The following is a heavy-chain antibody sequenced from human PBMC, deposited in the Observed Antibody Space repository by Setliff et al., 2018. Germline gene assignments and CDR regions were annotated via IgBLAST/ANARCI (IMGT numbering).Heavy chain of an antibody. CDR3: ARDPLTTNRRRAFDI. Sequence: SETLSLTCAVYGGSFSGYYWSWVRQPPGKGLEWIGEINHSGSTNYSPSLKSRVTISVDTSKNQFSLKLSSVTAADTAVYYCARDPLTTNRRRAFDIWGQGTMVTVSS. D-gene: IGHD4-17*01. V-gene: IGHV4-34*01. CDR1: GGSFSGYY. J-gene: IGHJ3*02. CDR2: INHSGST.